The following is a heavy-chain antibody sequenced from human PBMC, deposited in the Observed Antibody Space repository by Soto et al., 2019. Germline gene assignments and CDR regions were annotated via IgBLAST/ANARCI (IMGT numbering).Heavy chain of an antibody. Sequence: ASVKVSCKASGGTFSSYAISWVRQAPGQGLEWMGWINPSNDNTNYAQKFRGRVTMTTDASTSTAHMELRSLKSDDTAVYYCARDPKQDSNGYYLECFAPGGQGPLVTFSS. CDR3: ARDPKQDSNGYYLECFAP. CDR1: GGTFSSYA. V-gene: IGHV1-18*01. CDR2: INPSNDNT. D-gene: IGHD3-22*01. J-gene: IGHJ5*02.